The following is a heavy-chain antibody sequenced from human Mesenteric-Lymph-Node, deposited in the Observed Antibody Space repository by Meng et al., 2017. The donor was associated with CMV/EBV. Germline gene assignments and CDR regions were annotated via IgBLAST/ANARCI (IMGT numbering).Heavy chain of an antibody. CDR3: AGVGGSYYLGLHAFDI. CDR2: ISAYNGNT. D-gene: IGHD1-26*01. Sequence: ASVKVSCKASGYTFTSYGISWVRQAPGQGLEGMGWISAYNGNTNYAQKLQGRVTMTRDTSIRTAYMELSRLRSDDTAVYYCAGVGGSYYLGLHAFDIWGQGTMVTVSS. V-gene: IGHV1-18*01. CDR1: GYTFTSYG. J-gene: IGHJ3*02.